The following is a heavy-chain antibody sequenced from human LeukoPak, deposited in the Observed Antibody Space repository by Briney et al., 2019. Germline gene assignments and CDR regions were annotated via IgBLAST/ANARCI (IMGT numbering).Heavy chain of an antibody. Sequence: SETLSLTCTVSGASVSSGSYYWSWIRQPPGKGLEWIGYIYHSGSTYYNPSLKSRVTILVDRSKNQFSLKLSSVTAADTAVYYCASTKYYYDSSGYYGLSAFDTWGQGTMVTVSS. V-gene: IGHV4-30-2*01. D-gene: IGHD3-22*01. J-gene: IGHJ3*02. CDR3: ASTKYYYDSSGYYGLSAFDT. CDR1: GASVSSGSYY. CDR2: IYHSGST.